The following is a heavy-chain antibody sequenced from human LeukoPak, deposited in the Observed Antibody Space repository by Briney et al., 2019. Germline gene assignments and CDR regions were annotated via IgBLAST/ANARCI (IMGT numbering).Heavy chain of an antibody. CDR3: ARDDYDILTGYPYYYYYGMDV. D-gene: IGHD3-9*01. CDR2: IIPILGIA. CDR1: GGTFSSYA. V-gene: IGHV1-69*04. J-gene: IGHJ6*02. Sequence: SVKVSCKASGGTFSSYAISWVRQAPGQGLEWMGRIIPILGIANYAQKFQGRVTITADKSTSTAYMELSSLRSEDTAVYYCARDDYDILTGYPYYYYYGMDVSGQGTTVTVSS.